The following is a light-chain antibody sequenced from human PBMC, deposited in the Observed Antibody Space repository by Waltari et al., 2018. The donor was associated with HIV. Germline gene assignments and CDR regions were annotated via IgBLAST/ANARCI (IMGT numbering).Light chain of an antibody. Sequence: QAGLTQPPSMSTGLGQTATFICTGDSNSVGDQGASWLQHRQGHPPKLLSHRNNNRPSEIPDRFSAFRSGNTAFLTISGLQSEDEADYFCCAWDSGLSGWVFGGGTQLTLL. J-gene: IGLJ3*02. CDR2: RNN. CDR1: SNSVGDQG. V-gene: IGLV10-54*01. CDR3: CAWDSGLSGWV.